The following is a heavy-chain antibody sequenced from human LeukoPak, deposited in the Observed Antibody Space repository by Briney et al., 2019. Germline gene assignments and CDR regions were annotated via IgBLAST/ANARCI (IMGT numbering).Heavy chain of an antibody. Sequence: GSLRLSCAASGFTFSSYSMNWVRQPPGRGLEWIGSIYYTGNTYYTPSLKSRVTMSVDPSKNQFPLTLNSMTAADTAVYYCSNFDFWGQGTLVTVSS. J-gene: IGHJ4*02. D-gene: IGHD2-8*01. V-gene: IGHV4-39*06. CDR3: SNFDF. CDR2: IYYTGNT. CDR1: GFTFSSYS.